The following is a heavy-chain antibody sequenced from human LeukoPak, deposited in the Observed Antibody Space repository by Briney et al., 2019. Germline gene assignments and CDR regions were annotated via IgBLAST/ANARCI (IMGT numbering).Heavy chain of an antibody. V-gene: IGHV3-30*01. D-gene: IGHD3-10*01. CDR3: ARGGIPTGPYYYFYYMDV. J-gene: IGHJ6*03. CDR1: GFTFSRNV. Sequence: GGSLRLSCAASGFTFSRNVMHWVRQAPGKGLEWVATISYDGNNKFHSGSVKGRFTISRDNSRNTLYLQMNSLRGEDAAVYSCARGGIPTGPYYYFYYMDVWGKGTAVTVSS. CDR2: ISYDGNNK.